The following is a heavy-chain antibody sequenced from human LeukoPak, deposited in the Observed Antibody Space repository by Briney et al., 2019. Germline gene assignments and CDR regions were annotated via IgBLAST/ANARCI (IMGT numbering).Heavy chain of an antibody. CDR2: INHSGSS. CDR3: ARGRGGSYLDYFDY. Sequence: SETLSLTCAVYGGSFSGYYWSWIRQPPGKGLEWIGEINHSGSSNYNPSLKSRLTMSVDTSKNQFSLRLNSVTAADTAVYYCARGRGGSYLDYFDYWGQGTLVTVSS. CDR1: GGSFSGYY. V-gene: IGHV4-34*01. D-gene: IGHD1-26*01. J-gene: IGHJ4*02.